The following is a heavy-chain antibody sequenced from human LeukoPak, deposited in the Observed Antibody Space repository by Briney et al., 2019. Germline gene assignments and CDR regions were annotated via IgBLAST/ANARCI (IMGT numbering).Heavy chain of an antibody. CDR1: GFNVSSNY. CDR3: ARAPRDIVVVPAAPPYYFDY. CDR2: ISGSGGST. V-gene: IGHV3-23*01. D-gene: IGHD2-2*01. Sequence: GGSPRLSCAASGFNVSSNYMSWVRQAPGKGLEWVSAISGSGGSTYYADSVKGRSTISRDNSKNTLYLQMNSLRAEDTAVYYCARAPRDIVVVPAAPPYYFDYWGQGTLVTVSS. J-gene: IGHJ4*02.